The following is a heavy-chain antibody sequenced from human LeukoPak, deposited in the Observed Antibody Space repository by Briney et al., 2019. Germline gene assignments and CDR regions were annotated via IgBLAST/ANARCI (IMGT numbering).Heavy chain of an antibody. D-gene: IGHD5-24*01. Sequence: PSETLSLTCTVSGGSISSYYWSWIRQPPGKGLEWIGYIYHSGSTNYNPSLKSRVTISVDTSKNQFSLKLSSVTAADTAVYYCARDGATTGAFDIWGQGTMVTVSS. CDR2: IYHSGST. J-gene: IGHJ3*02. CDR3: ARDGATTGAFDI. V-gene: IGHV4-59*01. CDR1: GGSISSYY.